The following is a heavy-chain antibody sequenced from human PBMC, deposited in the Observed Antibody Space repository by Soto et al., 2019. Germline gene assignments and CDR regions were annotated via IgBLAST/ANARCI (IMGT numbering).Heavy chain of an antibody. Sequence: EVQLVESGGGLVKPGGSLRLSCAVSGFTFSNAWMTWVRQAPGKGLEWVGRIKSGTDGGTTDYAVPVKGRFTISRVDSKNTLYLEMNSLKTEDTAVYYCTTGGDALVQVVIVGYFDYWGQGTLVTVSS. CDR3: TTGGDALVQVVIVGYFDY. V-gene: IGHV3-15*01. CDR1: GFTFSNAW. J-gene: IGHJ4*02. CDR2: IKSGTDGGTT. D-gene: IGHD3-10*01.